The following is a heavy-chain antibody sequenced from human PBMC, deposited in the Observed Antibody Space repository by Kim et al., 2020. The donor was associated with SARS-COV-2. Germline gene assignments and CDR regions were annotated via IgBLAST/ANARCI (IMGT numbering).Heavy chain of an antibody. V-gene: IGHV3-30-3*01. D-gene: IGHD4-17*01. J-gene: IGHJ4*02. CDR1: GFTFSSYA. CDR2: ISYDGSNK. Sequence: GGSLRLSCAASGFTFSSYAMHWVRQAPGKGLEWVAVISYDGSNKYYADSVKGRFTISRDNSKNTLYLQMNSLRAEDTAVYYCARDQVLYGDYVDYFDYWGQGTLVTVSS. CDR3: ARDQVLYGDYVDYFDY.